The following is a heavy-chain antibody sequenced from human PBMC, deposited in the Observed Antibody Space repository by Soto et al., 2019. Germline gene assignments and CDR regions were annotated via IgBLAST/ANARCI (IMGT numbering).Heavy chain of an antibody. CDR1: GFTFSSHV. D-gene: IGHD4-17*01. J-gene: IGHJ4*02. V-gene: IGHV3-23*01. CDR3: AKDLRAVSTVTRADS. CDR2: ISGNGGGT. Sequence: EVQLLESGGGLVSPGGSLRLSCAASGFTFSSHVMSWVRQAPGKGLEWVSAISGNGGGTYYADSVKGRFTISRDNSKNMLFLQMNSLRAEDTAVYYCAKDLRAVSTVTRADSWGLGTLVTVSS.